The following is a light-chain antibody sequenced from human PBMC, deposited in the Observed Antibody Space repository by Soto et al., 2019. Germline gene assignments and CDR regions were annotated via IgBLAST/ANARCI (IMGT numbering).Light chain of an antibody. CDR2: EVS. CDR1: SSDIGNYNF. Sequence: QSVLTQPPSASGSPGQSVAVSCTGTSSDIGNYNFVSWYQQHPGKAPKLMIYEVSNRPSGVPDRFSGSKSGNTASLTVSGLQAEDEADYYCSSYAGSNTYVFGTGTKLTVL. V-gene: IGLV2-8*01. CDR3: SSYAGSNTYV. J-gene: IGLJ1*01.